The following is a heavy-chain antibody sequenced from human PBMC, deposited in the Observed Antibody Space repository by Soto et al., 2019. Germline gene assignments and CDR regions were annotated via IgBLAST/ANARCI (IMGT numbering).Heavy chain of an antibody. Sequence: QVQLVQSGAEVKKPGASVKVSCKASGYTFTSYDINWVRQATGQGLEWMGWMNPNSGNTAYAQKFQGRVTMTRNTSISTADMALSSLRSEDTAVYYCARGVGDYLLSDAFDLWGHGTMVTVSS. CDR2: MNPNSGNT. CDR3: ARGVGDYLLSDAFDL. D-gene: IGHD4-17*01. CDR1: GYTFTSYD. J-gene: IGHJ3*01. V-gene: IGHV1-8*01.